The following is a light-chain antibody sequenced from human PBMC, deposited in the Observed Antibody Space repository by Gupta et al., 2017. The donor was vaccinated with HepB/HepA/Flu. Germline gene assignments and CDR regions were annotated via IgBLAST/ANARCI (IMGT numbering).Light chain of an antibody. CDR1: QTVSRSY. Sequence: EIVLTQFPGTLSLSPGERATLSCRASQTVSRSYLAWYQHKPGHAPRLLIYGTSSRATGISDRFSGSGSGTDFTLSITRLEPEDFAVYYCQQYGSSSCSFGQGTKLEIK. J-gene: IGKJ2*04. CDR3: QQYGSSSCS. CDR2: GTS. V-gene: IGKV3-20*01.